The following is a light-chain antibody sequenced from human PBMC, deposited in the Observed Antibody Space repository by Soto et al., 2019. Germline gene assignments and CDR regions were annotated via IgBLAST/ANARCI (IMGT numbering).Light chain of an antibody. CDR1: GSDVGNYKY. V-gene: IGLV2-14*03. Sequence: QSALIQSASVSGSPGQSITISCTGTGSDVGNYKYVSWYQQHPDKAPKLVIYDVNNRPSGVSNRFSGSKSGNTASLTISGLQGEDEADYYCSAYTTSTTPLFVFGTGTQLTVL. J-gene: IGLJ7*01. CDR3: SAYTTSTTPLFV. CDR2: DVN.